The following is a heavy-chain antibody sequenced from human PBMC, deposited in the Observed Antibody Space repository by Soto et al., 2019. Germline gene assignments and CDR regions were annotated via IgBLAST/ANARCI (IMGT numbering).Heavy chain of an antibody. CDR2: ISSSSSTI. V-gene: IGHV3-48*02. D-gene: IGHD3-16*01. CDR1: GFTFSSYS. J-gene: IGHJ3*02. CDR3: ARPYVNAFDI. Sequence: PGGSLRLSCAASGFTFSSYSMNWVRQAPGKGLEWVSYISSSSSTIYYADSVKGRFTISRDNAKNSLYLQMNGLRDEDTAVYYCARPYVNAFDIWGQGTMVTVSS.